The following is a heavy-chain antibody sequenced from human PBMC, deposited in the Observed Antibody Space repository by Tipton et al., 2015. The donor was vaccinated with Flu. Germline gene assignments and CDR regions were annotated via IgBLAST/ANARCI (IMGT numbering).Heavy chain of an antibody. CDR1: GGFITSGSYY. V-gene: IGHV4-61*02. J-gene: IGHJ4*02. Sequence: TLSLTCSISGGFITSGSYYWSWIRQSAGRGLEWIGRIYTTGSVNYNPSLRGRVTIAGDTSRNHFSLQLTSVTAADTAVYFFARSPSYSGSGIYPYYFDHWGQGTLVTVAS. CDR2: IYTTGSV. D-gene: IGHD3-10*01. CDR3: ARSPSYSGSGIYPYYFDH.